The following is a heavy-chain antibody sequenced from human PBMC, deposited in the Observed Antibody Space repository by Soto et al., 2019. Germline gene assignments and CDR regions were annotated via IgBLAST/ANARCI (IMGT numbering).Heavy chain of an antibody. V-gene: IGHV3-11*05. D-gene: IGHD3-9*01. Sequence: QVQLVESGGGLVKPGGSLRLSCAASGFTFSDYYMSWIRQAPGKGLEWVSYISSSSSYTNYADSVKGRFTISRDNAKNSLYLQMNSLRAEDTAVYYCARSGGTYYDILTGYYQTYYFDYWGQGTLVTVSS. J-gene: IGHJ4*02. CDR1: GFTFSDYY. CDR2: ISSSSSYT. CDR3: ARSGGTYYDILTGYYQTYYFDY.